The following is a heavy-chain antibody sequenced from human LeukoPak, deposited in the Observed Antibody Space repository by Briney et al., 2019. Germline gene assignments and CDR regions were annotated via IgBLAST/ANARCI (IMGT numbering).Heavy chain of an antibody. CDR1: GFTFSSYS. D-gene: IGHD3-3*01. CDR3: ARVELRFLKQYGMDV. Sequence: PGGSLRLSCAASGFTFSSYSMNWVRQAPGKGLEWVSSISSSSSYIYYADSVKGRFTISRDNAKNSLYLQMNSLRAEDTAVYYCARVELRFLKQYGMDVWGQGTTVTVSS. CDR2: ISSSSSYI. J-gene: IGHJ6*02. V-gene: IGHV3-21*01.